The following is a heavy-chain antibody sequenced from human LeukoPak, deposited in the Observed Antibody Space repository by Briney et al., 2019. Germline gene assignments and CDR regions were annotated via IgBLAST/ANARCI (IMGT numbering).Heavy chain of an antibody. CDR1: GYTFTGYY. D-gene: IGHD2-15*01. CDR3: ARERAGLPIDY. CDR2: INPNSGGT. J-gene: IGHJ4*02. V-gene: IGHV1-2*06. Sequence: ASVKVSCKASGYTFTGYYMHWVRQAPGQGLEWMGRINPNSGGTNYAQKFQGRVTMTRDTSISTAYMELSRLGSDDTAVYYCARERAGLPIDYWGQGTLVTVSS.